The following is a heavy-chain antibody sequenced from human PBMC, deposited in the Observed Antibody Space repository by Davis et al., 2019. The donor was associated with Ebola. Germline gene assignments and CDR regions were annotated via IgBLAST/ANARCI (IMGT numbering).Heavy chain of an antibody. CDR1: GYVFTTYD. J-gene: IGHJ6*02. D-gene: IGHD3-10*01. CDR2: INPSGGST. CDR3: AKDLRDRLRFHYYYYYGMDV. Sequence: AASVKVSCKTSGYVFTTYDINWVRQATGQGLEWMGIINPSGGSTSYAQKFQGRVTMTRDTSTSTVYMELSSLRSEDPAVYYCAKDLRDRLRFHYYYYYGMDVWGQGTTVTVSS. V-gene: IGHV1-46*01.